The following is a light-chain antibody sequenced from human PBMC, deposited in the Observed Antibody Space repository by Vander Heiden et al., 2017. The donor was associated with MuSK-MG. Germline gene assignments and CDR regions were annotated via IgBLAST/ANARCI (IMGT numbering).Light chain of an antibody. J-gene: IGKJ1*01. CDR1: QSISSY. V-gene: IGKV1-39*01. CDR2: AAS. Sequence: DIQMTQSPSSLSASVGDRVTNTCRASQSISSYLNWYQQKPGKAPKLLIYAASSLQSGIPSRFSGSGSRTDFTLTISSLQPENFATYYCQPSYSTPRTFAHGTKVEIK. CDR3: QPSYSTPRT.